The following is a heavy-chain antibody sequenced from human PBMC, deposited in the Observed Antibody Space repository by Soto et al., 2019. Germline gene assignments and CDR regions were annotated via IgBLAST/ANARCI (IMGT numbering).Heavy chain of an antibody. CDR2: INAGNGNT. V-gene: IGHV1-3*01. CDR1: GFVSTNHN. D-gene: IGHD6-19*01. J-gene: IGHJ4*02. CDR3: ASDYGSNWRL. Sequence: QAHLVQSGAEVKMPGDSVQVSCKASGFVSTNHNFHWVRQAPGQSLEWMGRINAGNGNTQYAQNFQGRVTFTSDPSATTAFMELTNLRLEDRDMYYCASDYGSNWRLWGQGTLVSVSS.